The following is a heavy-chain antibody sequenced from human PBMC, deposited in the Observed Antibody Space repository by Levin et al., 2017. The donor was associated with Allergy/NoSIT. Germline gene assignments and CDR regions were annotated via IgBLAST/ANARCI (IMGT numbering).Heavy chain of an antibody. D-gene: IGHD3-3*02. V-gene: IGHV3-30*18. CDR3: AKDQEGALYYSNGMDV. CDR1: GYSFGTYG. CDR2: ISYDGSDK. J-gene: IGHJ6*02. Sequence: PGGSLRLSCAASGYSFGTYGMHWVRQAPGKGLEWVTVISYDGSDKYYADSVKGRFTISRDNSKNTVYLQMNSLRPEDTAVYYCAKDQEGALYYSNGMDVWGQGATVIVSS.